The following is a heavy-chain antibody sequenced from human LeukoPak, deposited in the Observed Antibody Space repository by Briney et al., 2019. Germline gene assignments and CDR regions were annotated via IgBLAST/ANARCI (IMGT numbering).Heavy chain of an antibody. CDR3: ARVQWELLYPDY. V-gene: IGHV3-48*01. J-gene: IGHJ4*02. CDR1: GFTFSSYS. D-gene: IGHD1-26*01. Sequence: GGSLRLSCAASGFTFSSYSMNWVRQAPGKGLEWVSYISPSSSSIYYADSVKGRFTISRDNSKNTLYLQMNSLRADDTAVYYCARVQWELLYPDYWGQGTLVTVSS. CDR2: ISPSSSSI.